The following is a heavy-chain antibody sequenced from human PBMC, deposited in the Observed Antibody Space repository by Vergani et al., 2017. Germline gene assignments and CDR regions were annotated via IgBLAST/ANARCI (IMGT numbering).Heavy chain of an antibody. CDR1: GFTFSSYG. CDR3: AKDLDCRSTSGTCVVYGIDV. CDR2: ISYDGSNK. V-gene: IGHV3-30*18. Sequence: QVQLVESGGGVVQPGRSLRLSCAASGFTFSSYGMHWVRQAPGKGLEWVAVISYDGSNKYYADSVKGRFTISRDNSKNTLYLQMNSLRAEDTAVYYCAKDLDCRSTSGTCVVYGIDVWGQGTTVTVSS. J-gene: IGHJ6*02. D-gene: IGHD2-2*01.